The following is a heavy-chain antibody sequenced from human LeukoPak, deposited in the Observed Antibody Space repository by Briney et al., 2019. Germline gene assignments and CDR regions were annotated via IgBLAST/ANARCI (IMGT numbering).Heavy chain of an antibody. D-gene: IGHD6-13*01. V-gene: IGHV3-21*01. J-gene: IGHJ4*02. CDR1: GFTFSSYS. CDR3: ARAYSSSWYWEFDY. Sequence: GGFLRLSCAASGFTFSSYSMNWVRQAPEKGLEWVSSISSSSSYIYYADSVKGRFTISRDNAKNSLYLQMNSLRAEDTAVYYCARAYSSSWYWEFDYWGQGTLVTVSS. CDR2: ISSSSSYI.